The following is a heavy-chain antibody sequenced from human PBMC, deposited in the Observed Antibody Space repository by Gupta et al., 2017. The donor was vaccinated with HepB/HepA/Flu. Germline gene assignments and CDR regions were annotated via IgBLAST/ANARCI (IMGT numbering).Heavy chain of an antibody. D-gene: IGHD1-1*01. CDR3: ANEIRPNDY. J-gene: IGHJ4*02. V-gene: IGHV3-23*01. CDR2: ISISGDGT. Sequence: EVQLLESGGGLVQPGGSIRLSCSVSGFTFSDHAMSWVRQAPGKGLEWVASISISGDGTFYADSMKGRFTISRDNSKNTVYLQMNNLRVEDTAVYFCANEIRPNDYWGQGTLVTVSS. CDR1: GFTFSDHA.